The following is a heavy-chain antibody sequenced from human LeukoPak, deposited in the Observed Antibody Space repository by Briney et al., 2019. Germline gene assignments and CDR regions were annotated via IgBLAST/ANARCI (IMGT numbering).Heavy chain of an antibody. CDR3: ALLWFGELYPFDY. CDR1: GGSISSYY. V-gene: IGHV4-59*04. J-gene: IGHJ4*02. Sequence: SETLSLTCTVSGGSISSYYWSWIRQPPGKGLEWIGSIYHSGSTYYNPSLKSRVTISVDTSKNQFSLKLSSVTAADTAVYYCALLWFGELYPFDYWGQGTLVTVSS. D-gene: IGHD3-10*01. CDR2: IYHSGST.